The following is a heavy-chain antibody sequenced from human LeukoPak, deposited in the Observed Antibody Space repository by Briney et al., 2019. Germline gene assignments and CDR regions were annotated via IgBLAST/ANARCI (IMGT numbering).Heavy chain of an antibody. CDR3: ARDKRLGAVAGEPFDY. CDR2: IGHDGNYK. Sequence: GGSLRLSCIVSGSTINTFGFHWFRQAPGKGPEWLAFIGHDGNYKHYGDSVRGRFTISRDNSKNTVYLQMNSLRAEDTAVYYCARDKRLGAVAGEPFDYWGQGTLVTVSS. V-gene: IGHV3-30*02. D-gene: IGHD6-19*01. CDR1: GSTINTFG. J-gene: IGHJ4*02.